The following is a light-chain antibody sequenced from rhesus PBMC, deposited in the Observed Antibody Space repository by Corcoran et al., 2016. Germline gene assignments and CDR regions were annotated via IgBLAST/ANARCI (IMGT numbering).Light chain of an antibody. Sequence: DIQMTQSPSSLSASVGDRVTITCRASENVNNYLNWYQQKTGKAPKGLIYNASILESGVPSRFSGSGSGTDYTFTISSLQSEDVATYYCQHNYGTPYSFGQGTKVEIK. CDR3: QHNYGTPYS. V-gene: IGKV1-74*01. CDR1: ENVNNY. J-gene: IGKJ2*01. CDR2: NAS.